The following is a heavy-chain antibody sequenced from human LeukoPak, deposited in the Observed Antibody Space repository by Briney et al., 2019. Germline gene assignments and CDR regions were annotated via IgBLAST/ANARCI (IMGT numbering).Heavy chain of an antibody. CDR1: GYTFTSYG. J-gene: IGHJ6*02. D-gene: IGHD6-13*01. CDR3: AREADSSSWFLSPEGMDV. Sequence: GASVKVSCKASGYTFTSYGISWVRQAPGQGLEWMGWISAYNGNTNYAQKLQGGVTMTTDTSTSTAYMELRSLRSDDTAVYYCAREADSSSWFLSPEGMDVWGQGTTVTVSS. V-gene: IGHV1-18*01. CDR2: ISAYNGNT.